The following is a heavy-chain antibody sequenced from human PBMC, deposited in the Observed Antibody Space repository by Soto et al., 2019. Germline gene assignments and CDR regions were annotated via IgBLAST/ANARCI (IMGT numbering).Heavy chain of an antibody. CDR2: IHYIMST. CDR3: ASTATTSGWRYCFDN. J-gene: IGHJ4*01. V-gene: IGHV4-39*02. Sequence: SDTLTFTCSVSGTTIPTSGSDWGSSRRRKGKGLGGVGTIHYIMSTSYHPHVNSRITNSVDTSKTHFCLKLRSVTAADTAVYCCASTATTSGWRYCFDNWGQGTPVTVSS. CDR1: GTTIPTSGSD. D-gene: IGHD4-17*01.